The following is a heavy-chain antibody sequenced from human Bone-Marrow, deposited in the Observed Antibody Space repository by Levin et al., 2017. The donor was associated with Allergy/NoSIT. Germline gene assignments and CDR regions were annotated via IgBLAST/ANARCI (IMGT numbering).Heavy chain of an antibody. CDR3: VKELTTMSYEFDV. D-gene: IGHD3-10*02. J-gene: IGHJ3*01. CDR2: ISYDGNDK. CDR1: GFTFSIYG. Sequence: GGSLRLSCAASGFTFSIYGIHWVRQAPGKGLEWLSVISYDGNDKYYAASVKGRFTVSRDDAKNTVNLQMDSLRPEDTAVYFCVKELTTMSYEFDVWGQGTMVIVSS. V-gene: IGHV3-30*18.